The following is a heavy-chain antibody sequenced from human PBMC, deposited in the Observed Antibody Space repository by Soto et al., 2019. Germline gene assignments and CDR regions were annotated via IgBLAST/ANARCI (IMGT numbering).Heavy chain of an antibody. J-gene: IGHJ4*02. Sequence: PSETLSLTCTVSGASVSSGNYYWSWIRQPPGKGLECIGYISYSGSTNYKPSLKSRVTISIDTSKNQFSLKLSSVTAADTAVYYCARGSGSYYAYWGQGTLVTVSS. CDR3: ARGSGSYYAY. D-gene: IGHD1-26*01. CDR1: GASVSSGNYY. CDR2: ISYSGST. V-gene: IGHV4-61*01.